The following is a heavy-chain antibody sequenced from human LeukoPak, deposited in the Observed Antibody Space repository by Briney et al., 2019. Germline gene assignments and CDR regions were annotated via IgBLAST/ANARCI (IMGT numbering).Heavy chain of an antibody. CDR3: ARASIRHSRDTSIVSSFGGFDY. CDR2: IYSGGGT. V-gene: IGHV3-53*01. CDR1: GFTVSSNY. D-gene: IGHD5-18*01. Sequence: GGSLRLSCAASGFTVSSNYMSWVRQAPGKGLEWVSVIYSGGGTYYADSVKGRFTISRDNSKNTLYLQMNSLRAEDTAVYYCARASIRHSRDTSIVSSFGGFDYWGQGTLVTVSS. J-gene: IGHJ4*02.